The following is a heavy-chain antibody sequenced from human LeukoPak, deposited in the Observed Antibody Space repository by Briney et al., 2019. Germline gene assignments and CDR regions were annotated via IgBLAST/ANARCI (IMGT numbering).Heavy chain of an antibody. CDR2: INHSGST. V-gene: IGHV4-34*01. D-gene: IGHD1-26*01. J-gene: IGHJ4*02. Sequence: SETLSLTCTVSGGSISGYYWSWIRQPPGKGLEWIGEINHSGSTNYNPSLKSRVTISVDTSKNQFSLKLSSVTAADTAVYYCARGSPFYSGSYYTTTIYDYWGQGTLVTVSS. CDR3: ARGSPFYSGSYYTTTIYDY. CDR1: GGSISGYY.